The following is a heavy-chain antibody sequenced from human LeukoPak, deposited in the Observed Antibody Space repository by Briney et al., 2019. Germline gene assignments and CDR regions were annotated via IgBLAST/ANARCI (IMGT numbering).Heavy chain of an antibody. D-gene: IGHD2-15*01. V-gene: IGHV1-69*05. CDR2: IISIFGTA. Sequence: SVKVSCKASGGTFSSYAISWVRQAPGQGLEWMGGIISIFGTANYAQKFQGRVTITTDESTSTAYMELSSLRSEDTAVYYCARLLYYCSGGSCSHRHFDYWGQGTLVTVSS. J-gene: IGHJ4*02. CDR1: GGTFSSYA. CDR3: ARLLYYCSGGSCSHRHFDY.